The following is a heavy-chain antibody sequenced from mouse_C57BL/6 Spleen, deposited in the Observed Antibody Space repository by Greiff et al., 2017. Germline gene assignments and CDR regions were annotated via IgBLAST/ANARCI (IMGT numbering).Heavy chain of an antibody. CDR3: TGGDYGSMLAY. CDR1: GYTFTDYE. Sequence: QVQLKESGAELVRPGASVTLSCKASGYTFTDYEMHWVKQTPVHGLEWIGAIDPETGGTAYNQKFKGKAILTADKSSSTAYMELRRLTSEDSAVYYCTGGDYGSMLAYWGQGTLVTVSA. D-gene: IGHD1-1*01. J-gene: IGHJ3*01. CDR2: IDPETGGT. V-gene: IGHV1-15*01.